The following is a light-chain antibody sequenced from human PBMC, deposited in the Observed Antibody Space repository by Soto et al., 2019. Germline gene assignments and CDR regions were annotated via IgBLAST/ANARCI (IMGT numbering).Light chain of an antibody. CDR1: QSVSSNY. Sequence: EIVLTQSPGTLSLSPGERATLSCRASQSVSSNYLAWYQQKPGQAPRLLIYGASSRATAIPDRFSGSGSGTDFALPISRLEPEDFAVYYCQQFGTSPPSTFGQGTRLEIK. V-gene: IGKV3-20*01. J-gene: IGKJ5*01. CDR3: QQFGTSPPST. CDR2: GAS.